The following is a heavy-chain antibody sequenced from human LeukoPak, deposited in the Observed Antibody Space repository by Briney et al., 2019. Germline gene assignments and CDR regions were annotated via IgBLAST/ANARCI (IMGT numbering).Heavy chain of an antibody. CDR3: ARRYCSSTSCYPFDP. CDR2: IYRSGST. D-gene: IGHD2-2*01. Sequence: SETLSLTCAVSGGSISSSNWWSWVRQPPGKGLEWIGEIYRSGSTNYNPSLKSRVTISVDTSKNQFSLKLSSVTAADTAVYYCARRYCSSTSCYPFDPWGQGTLVTVSS. J-gene: IGHJ5*02. CDR1: GGSISSSNW. V-gene: IGHV4-4*02.